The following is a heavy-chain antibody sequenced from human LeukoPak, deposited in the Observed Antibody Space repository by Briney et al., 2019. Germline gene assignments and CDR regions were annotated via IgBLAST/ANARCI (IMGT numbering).Heavy chain of an antibody. CDR1: NGSISSYH. J-gene: IGHJ5*02. V-gene: IGHV4-4*09. Sequence: SETLSLTCTVSNGSISSYHWSWVRQPPGKGLEWIGYILTSGTTNYNPSLKSRLTISVDTSKNQFTLKLSSVTAADTAVYYCARENGGELLSTCFAPGAQEPLVTVSS. CDR2: ILTSGTT. CDR3: ARENGGELLSTCFAP. D-gene: IGHD1-26*01.